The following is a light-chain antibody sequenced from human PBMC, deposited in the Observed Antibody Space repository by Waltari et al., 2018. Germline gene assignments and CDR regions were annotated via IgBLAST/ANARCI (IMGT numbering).Light chain of an antibody. J-gene: IGLJ2*01. Sequence: SYELTQPPSLSVSPGQTATITCSGDKLEDKYVSWYQQKPGQSPVLVIFQDTRRPSGIPERFSGSSSGNTATLTISGTQTLDEADYYCQAWDSRTFVVFGGG. CDR2: QDT. CDR1: KLEDKY. CDR3: QAWDSRTFVV. V-gene: IGLV3-1*01.